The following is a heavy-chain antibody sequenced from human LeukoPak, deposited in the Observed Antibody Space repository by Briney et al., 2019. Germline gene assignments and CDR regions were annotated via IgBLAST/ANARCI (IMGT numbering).Heavy chain of an antibody. V-gene: IGHV7-4-1*02. Sequence: ASVKVSCKASGYTFTNYAMNWVRQAPGQGLEWMGWIHPSTGNPTYAQDSTGRFVFSLDTSVSTTYLQISSLKAEDTAVYYCARAYQRLGQLSLPDYWGQGTLVTVSS. CDR2: IHPSTGNP. CDR3: ARAYQRLGQLSLPDY. CDR1: GYTFTNYA. D-gene: IGHD3-16*02. J-gene: IGHJ4*02.